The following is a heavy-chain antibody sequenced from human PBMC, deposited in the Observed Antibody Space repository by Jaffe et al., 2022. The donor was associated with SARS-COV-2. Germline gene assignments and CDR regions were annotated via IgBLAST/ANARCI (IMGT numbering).Heavy chain of an antibody. V-gene: IGHV3-23*01. D-gene: IGHD4-17*01. Sequence: EVQLLESGGGLVQPGGSLRLSCAASGFTFTTYAMSWVRQAPGKGLEWVSCISGDGSDPYYADSVKGRFTISRDNSKDTLYLQLNSLRAEDTAVYYCAKNVPPETSKWFDPWGQGTLVTVSS. CDR2: ISGDGSDP. CDR3: AKNVPPETSKWFDP. J-gene: IGHJ5*02. CDR1: GFTFTTYA.